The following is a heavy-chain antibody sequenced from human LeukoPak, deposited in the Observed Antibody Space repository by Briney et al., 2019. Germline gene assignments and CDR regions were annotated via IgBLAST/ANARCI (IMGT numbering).Heavy chain of an antibody. V-gene: IGHV3-7*01. D-gene: IGHD2-15*01. CDR1: GFTFSSYW. J-gene: IGHJ4*02. Sequence: PGGSLRLSFAASGFTFSSYWMSWVRQAPGKGLEWVANIKQDRSEKYYVDSVKGRFTISRDNAKNSLYLQMNSLRAEDTAVYYCARVGSRRGSGGSCYKYWGQGTLVTVSS. CDR2: IKQDRSEK. CDR3: ARVGSRRGSGGSCYKY.